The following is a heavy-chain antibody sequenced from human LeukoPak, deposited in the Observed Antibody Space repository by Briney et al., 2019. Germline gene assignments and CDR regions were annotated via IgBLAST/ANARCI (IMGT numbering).Heavy chain of an antibody. Sequence: PSETLSLTCTVSGGSISSSSYYWGWIRQPPGKGLEWIGCIYYSGSTYYNPSLKSRVTISVDTSKNQFSLKLSSVTAADTAIYYCARPVYGYSGYDSYYYYMDVWGKGTTVTVSS. D-gene: IGHD5-12*01. CDR3: ARPVYGYSGYDSYYYYMDV. J-gene: IGHJ6*03. V-gene: IGHV4-39*01. CDR1: GGSISSSSYY. CDR2: IYYSGST.